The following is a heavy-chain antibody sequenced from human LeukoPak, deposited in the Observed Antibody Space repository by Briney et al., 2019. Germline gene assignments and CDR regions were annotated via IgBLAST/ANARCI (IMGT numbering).Heavy chain of an antibody. D-gene: IGHD1-26*01. CDR2: IQRDGSKQ. J-gene: IGHJ6*02. CDR3: TRDAGLVGANRDYYGMDV. Sequence: PGGSLRLSCVGPGFTFSSYWMNWVRQAPGKGLEWVANIQRDGSKQNYVDSVKGRFTISRDNAKNSLYLKVNSLRVEDTAVYYCTRDAGLVGANRDYYGMDVWGQGTTVTVSS. CDR1: GFTFSSYW. V-gene: IGHV3-7*01.